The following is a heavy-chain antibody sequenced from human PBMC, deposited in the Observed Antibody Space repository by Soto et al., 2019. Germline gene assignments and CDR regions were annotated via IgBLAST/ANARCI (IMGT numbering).Heavy chain of an antibody. V-gene: IGHV1-18*01. Sequence: QVQLVQSGAEVKKPGASVKVSCKASGYTFTSYGISWVRQAPGQGLEWMGWISAYNGNTNYAQKLRCRVTMTTDTSTSTAYMELRSLRSDDTAVYYCARDYSVAGNYYYYYGMDVWGQGTTVTVSS. CDR1: GYTFTSYG. J-gene: IGHJ6*02. CDR2: ISAYNGNT. CDR3: ARDYSVAGNYYYYYGMDV. D-gene: IGHD6-19*01.